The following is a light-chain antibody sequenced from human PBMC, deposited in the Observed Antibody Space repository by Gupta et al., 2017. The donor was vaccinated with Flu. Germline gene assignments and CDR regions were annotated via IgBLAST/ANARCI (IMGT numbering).Light chain of an antibody. CDR3: QHDDSTPKA. Sequence: SLGERATINCKSSQSVLYSSNNKNYLAWYQQKPGQPPKLLIYWASTRESGVPDRFSGSGSGTDFTLTISSLQAEDVAVYYCQHDDSTPKAFGQGTKVEIK. CDR2: WAS. J-gene: IGKJ1*01. CDR1: QSVLYSSNNKNY. V-gene: IGKV4-1*01.